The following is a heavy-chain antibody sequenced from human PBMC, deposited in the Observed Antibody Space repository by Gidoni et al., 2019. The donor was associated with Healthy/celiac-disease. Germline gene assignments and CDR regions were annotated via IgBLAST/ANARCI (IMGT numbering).Heavy chain of an antibody. J-gene: IGHJ4*02. CDR3: AKDLDIVPGHHSYFDY. CDR1: GFTFADYA. CDR2: IRWNSGSI. Sequence: EVQLVESGGGLVQTGRSLRLSCAASGFTFADYAMHWVRQAPGKGLEWVSGIRWNSGSIGYADSVKGRFTISRDNAKNSLYLQMNSLRAEDTALYYCAKDLDIVPGHHSYFDYWGQGTLVTVSS. V-gene: IGHV3-9*01. D-gene: IGHD5-12*01.